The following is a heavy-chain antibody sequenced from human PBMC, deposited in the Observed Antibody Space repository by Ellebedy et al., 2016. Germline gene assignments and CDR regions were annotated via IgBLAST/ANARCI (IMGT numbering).Heavy chain of an antibody. D-gene: IGHD3-10*01. CDR1: GFTFSSYA. V-gene: IGHV3-30-3*01. CDR2: ISYDGSNK. Sequence: GGSLRLSXAASGFTFSSYAMHWVRQAPGKGLEWVAVISYDGSNKYYADSVKGRLTISRDNSKNTLYLQMNSLRAEDTAVYYCARDRDGYGSGTYYYYGMDVWGQGTTVTVSS. J-gene: IGHJ6*02. CDR3: ARDRDGYGSGTYYYYGMDV.